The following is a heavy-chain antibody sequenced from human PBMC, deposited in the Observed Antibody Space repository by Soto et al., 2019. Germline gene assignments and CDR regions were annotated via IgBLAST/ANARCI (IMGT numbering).Heavy chain of an antibody. CDR1: SGSISSGDYY. D-gene: IGHD3-10*01. Sequence: SETLSLTCTVSSGSISSGDYYWSWIRQPPGKGLEWIGYIYYSGSTYYNPSLKSRVTISVDTSKNQFSLKLSSVTAADTAVYYCARETDFYGSGSSTFDYWGQGTLVTVSS. CDR2: IYYSGST. J-gene: IGHJ4*02. V-gene: IGHV4-30-4*01. CDR3: ARETDFYGSGSSTFDY.